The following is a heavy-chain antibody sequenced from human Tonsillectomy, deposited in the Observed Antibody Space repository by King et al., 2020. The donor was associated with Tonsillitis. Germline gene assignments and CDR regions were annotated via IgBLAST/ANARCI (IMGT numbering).Heavy chain of an antibody. Sequence: QLVQSGAEVKKPGASVKVSCKASGYTFTSYGISWVRQAPGQGLEWMGWISAYNVNTNYAQKLQGRVTMTTDTSTGTAYMELRSLRSDDTAVYYCARADEAATHPAYYYGLDVWGQGTTVTVSS. CDR1: GYTFTSYG. D-gene: IGHD2-15*01. CDR2: ISAYNVNT. J-gene: IGHJ6*02. CDR3: ARADEAATHPAYYYGLDV. V-gene: IGHV1-18*04.